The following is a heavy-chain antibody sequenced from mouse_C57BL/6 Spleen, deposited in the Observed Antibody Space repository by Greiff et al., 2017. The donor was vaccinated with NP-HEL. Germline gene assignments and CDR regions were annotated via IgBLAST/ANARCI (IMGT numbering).Heavy chain of an antibody. J-gene: IGHJ3*01. CDR3: ASDGNYSFAY. CDR2: IDPSDSET. CDR1: GYTFTSYW. Sequence: QVQLQQPGAELVRPGSSLKLSCKASGYTFTSYWMHWVKQRPIQGLEWIGNIDPSDSETHYNQKFKDKATLTVDKSSSTAYMQLSSLTSEDSAVYYCASDGNYSFAYWGQGTLVTVSA. V-gene: IGHV1-52*01. D-gene: IGHD2-1*01.